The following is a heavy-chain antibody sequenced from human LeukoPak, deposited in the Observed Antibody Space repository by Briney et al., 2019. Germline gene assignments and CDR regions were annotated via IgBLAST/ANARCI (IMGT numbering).Heavy chain of an antibody. CDR3: ARGESEYSSSGDFAY. J-gene: IGHJ4*02. Sequence: GGSLRLSCAASGFTFSTHSMNWVRQAPGGGLEWVSYISSSSTTIYYADSVRGRFTISRDNARDSLYLHLNSLRAEDTAVYYCARGESEYSSSGDFAYWGQGTLVTVSS. CDR1: GFTFSTHS. V-gene: IGHV3-48*01. D-gene: IGHD6-6*01. CDR2: ISSSSTTI.